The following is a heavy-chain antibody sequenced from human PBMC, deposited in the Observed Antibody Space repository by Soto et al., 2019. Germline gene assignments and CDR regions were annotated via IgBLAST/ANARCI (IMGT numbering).Heavy chain of an antibody. J-gene: IGHJ4*02. D-gene: IGHD3-22*01. Sequence: LRLSCAVSGFSFNNYAMNWVRLAPGKGLEWVSSISGGGTGTYSADAVRGRFTISSDKSRNTVYLQMSSLRAEDTAVYYCAKGHYYDNVGNWVANQAFDSWGQGSLVTVSS. V-gene: IGHV3-23*01. CDR3: AKGHYYDNVGNWVANQAFDS. CDR2: ISGGGTGT. CDR1: GFSFNNYA.